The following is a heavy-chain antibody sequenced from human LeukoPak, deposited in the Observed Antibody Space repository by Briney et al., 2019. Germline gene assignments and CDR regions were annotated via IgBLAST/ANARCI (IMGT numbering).Heavy chain of an antibody. D-gene: IGHD3-10*02. Sequence: PGGSLRLSCAASGFTFDDYVMHWVRQAPGKGLEWVSGISWNGGSIGYADSLKGRFIISRDNAKNSLYLQMNSLRAEDTAVYYCAELGITMIGGVWGKGTTVTISS. CDR1: GFTFDDYV. J-gene: IGHJ6*04. V-gene: IGHV3-9*01. CDR2: ISWNGGSI. CDR3: AELGITMIGGV.